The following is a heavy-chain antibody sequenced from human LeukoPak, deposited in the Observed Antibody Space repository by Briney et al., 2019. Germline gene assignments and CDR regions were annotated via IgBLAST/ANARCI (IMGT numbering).Heavy chain of an antibody. J-gene: IGHJ4*02. CDR3: ATDPGLRWSFDF. D-gene: IGHD4-23*01. CDR2: IYNTGST. V-gene: IGHV3-53*05. CDR1: GFTFRSHR. Sequence: GGSLRLSCAASGFTFRSHRLIWVRQAPGKGMEWVSVIYNTGSTYYADSVMGRFIISRDISKNTLYLQISGLRPDDTALYYCATDPGLRWSFDFWGQGTLVTVSS.